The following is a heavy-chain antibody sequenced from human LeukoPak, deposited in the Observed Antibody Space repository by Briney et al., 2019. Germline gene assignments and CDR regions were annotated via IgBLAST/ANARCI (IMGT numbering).Heavy chain of an antibody. Sequence: SETLSLTCTVSGGSISSYYWSWIRQPPGKGLEWIGYIYYSGSTNYNPSLKSRVTIPVDTSKNQFSLKLSSVTAADTAVYYCAREAIDGIDYWGQGTLVTVSS. CDR3: AREAIDGIDY. CDR1: GGSISSYY. V-gene: IGHV4-59*01. J-gene: IGHJ4*02. CDR2: IYYSGST.